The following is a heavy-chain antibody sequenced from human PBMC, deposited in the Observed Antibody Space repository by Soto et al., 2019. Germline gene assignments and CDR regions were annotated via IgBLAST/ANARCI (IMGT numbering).Heavy chain of an antibody. V-gene: IGHV1-69*13. CDR3: ARRPNYYDSSGPRYYFDY. CDR2: IIPIFGAA. J-gene: IGHJ4*02. D-gene: IGHD3-22*01. CDR1: GGTFSSYA. Sequence: SVKVSCKASGGTFSSYAISWVRQAPGQGLEWMGGIIPIFGAANYAQKFQGRVTITADESTSTAYMELSSLRSEDTAVYYCARRPNYYDSSGPRYYFDYWGQGTLVTVSS.